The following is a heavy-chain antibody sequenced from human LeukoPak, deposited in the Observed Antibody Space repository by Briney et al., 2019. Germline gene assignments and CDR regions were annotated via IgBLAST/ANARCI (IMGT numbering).Heavy chain of an antibody. J-gene: IGHJ6*02. CDR3: ARDGYLFASGMDV. V-gene: IGHV3-21*01. Sequence: GGSLRLSCATSRFTFSSYSMNWVRQAPGKGLEWVSSISSCSSYIYYADSVKGRFTISRYNAKNSLYLQMNSLRAADTAVYYCARDGYLFASGMDVWGQGTTLTVSS. CDR2: ISSCSSYI. CDR1: RFTFSSYS. D-gene: IGHD6-13*01.